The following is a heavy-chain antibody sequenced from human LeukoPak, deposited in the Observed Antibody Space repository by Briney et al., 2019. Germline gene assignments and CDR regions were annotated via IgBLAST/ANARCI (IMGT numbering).Heavy chain of an antibody. J-gene: IGHJ3*02. CDR3: ARDGGGAETIPDAFDI. CDR1: GGTFSSYA. Sequence: ASVKVSCKASGGTFSSYAISWVRQAPGQGLEWMGGIIPIFGTANYAQKFQGRVTITADESTSTAYMELSSLRSEDTAVYYCARDGGGAETIPDAFDIWGQGTMVTVSS. CDR2: IIPIFGTA. V-gene: IGHV1-69*13. D-gene: IGHD3-16*01.